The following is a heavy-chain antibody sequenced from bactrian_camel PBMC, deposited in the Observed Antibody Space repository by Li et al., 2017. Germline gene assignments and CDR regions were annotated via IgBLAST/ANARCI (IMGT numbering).Heavy chain of an antibody. V-gene: IGHV3S26*01. J-gene: IGHJ6*01. CDR2: IDGDGRS. D-gene: IGHD3*01. CDR3: AARPKNTRDCVPGGRYEFGY. Sequence: QVQLVESGGGSVQAGESLTLACATVVETIRRPCMAWFRQVSGREREGVAAIDGDGRSTYADSVEGLFTISQGNSKNALYLQMNSLKPEDTAMYYCAARPKNTRDCVPGGRYEFGYWGQGTQVTVS. CDR1: VETIRRPC.